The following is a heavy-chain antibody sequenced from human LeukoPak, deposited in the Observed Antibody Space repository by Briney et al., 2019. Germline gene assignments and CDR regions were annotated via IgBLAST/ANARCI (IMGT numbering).Heavy chain of an antibody. CDR1: GGSISSYY. J-gene: IGHJ5*02. CDR3: ARGVCSGGSCRNWFDP. Sequence: SETLSLTCTASGGSISSYYWSWIRQPPGKGLEWIGYIYYSGSTNYNPSLKSRVTISVDTSKNQFSLKLSSVTAADTAVYYCARGVCSGGSCRNWFDPWGQGTLVTVSS. V-gene: IGHV4-59*01. CDR2: IYYSGST. D-gene: IGHD2-15*01.